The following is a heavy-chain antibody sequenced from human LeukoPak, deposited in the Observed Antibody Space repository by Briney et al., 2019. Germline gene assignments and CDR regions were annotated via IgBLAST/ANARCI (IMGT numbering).Heavy chain of an antibody. D-gene: IGHD2-2*01. Sequence: SETLSLTCAVYGGSFSGYYWSWIRQPPGRGLEWIGEINHSGSTNYNSSLKSRLTISVDTSKNQFSLKLSSVTAADTAVYYCARGPGRRVVPADSYYYGMDVWGQGTTVTVSS. CDR3: ARGPGRRVVPADSYYYGMDV. CDR1: GGSFSGYY. CDR2: INHSGST. J-gene: IGHJ6*02. V-gene: IGHV4-34*01.